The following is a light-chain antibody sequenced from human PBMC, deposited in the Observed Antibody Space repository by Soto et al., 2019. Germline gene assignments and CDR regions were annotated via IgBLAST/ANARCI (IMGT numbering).Light chain of an antibody. Sequence: DIQMTQSPSTLSASVGDRVTITCRASQTFGRWLAWFQQKPGKAPKLLLYEASNLQSGVPSRFSGSGSGTKFTLTISSLQPDDFATYYCQQYNSYLWTFGQGTKVEIK. V-gene: IGKV1-5*03. J-gene: IGKJ1*01. CDR2: EAS. CDR1: QTFGRW. CDR3: QQYNSYLWT.